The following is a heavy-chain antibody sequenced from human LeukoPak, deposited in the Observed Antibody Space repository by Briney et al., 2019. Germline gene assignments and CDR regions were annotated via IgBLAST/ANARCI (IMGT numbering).Heavy chain of an antibody. CDR2: IGTAGDP. Sequence: GGSLRLSCAASGFTFSSYVMHWVRQATGKGLEWVSAIGTAGDPYYPGSVKGRFTISRENAKNSLYLQMNSLRAGDTAVYYCARGTITMVRGVINDYGMDVWGKGATVTVSS. V-gene: IGHV3-13*05. D-gene: IGHD3-10*01. CDR1: GFTFSSYV. CDR3: ARGTITMVRGVINDYGMDV. J-gene: IGHJ6*04.